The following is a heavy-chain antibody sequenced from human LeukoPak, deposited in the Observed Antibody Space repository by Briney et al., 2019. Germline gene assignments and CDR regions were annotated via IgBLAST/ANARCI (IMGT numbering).Heavy chain of an antibody. J-gene: IGHJ4*02. Sequence: PGGSLRLSCAASGFTFSSYGMHWVRQAPGKGLEWVAVISYDGSNKYYADSVKGRITISRDNSKNTLYLQTNGLRAEDTAVYYCAKDTASYYDSSGYYSLDYWGQGTLVTVSS. D-gene: IGHD3-22*01. CDR3: AKDTASYYDSSGYYSLDY. CDR1: GFTFSSYG. CDR2: ISYDGSNK. V-gene: IGHV3-30*18.